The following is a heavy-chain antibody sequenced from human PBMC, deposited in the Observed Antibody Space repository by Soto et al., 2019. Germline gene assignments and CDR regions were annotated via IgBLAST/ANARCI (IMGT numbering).Heavy chain of an antibody. CDR2: ISAYNGNT. CDR3: ARVRRRYGSGSVGWFDP. J-gene: IGHJ5*02. V-gene: IGHV1-18*01. Sequence: QVQLVQSGAEVKKPGASVKVSCKASGYTFTSYGISWVRQAPGQGLEWMGWISAYNGNTNYAQKLQGRVTMTTDTSTSTAYMELRSLRSDDTAVYYCARVRRRYGSGSVGWFDPWGQGTLVAVSS. CDR1: GYTFTSYG. D-gene: IGHD3-10*01.